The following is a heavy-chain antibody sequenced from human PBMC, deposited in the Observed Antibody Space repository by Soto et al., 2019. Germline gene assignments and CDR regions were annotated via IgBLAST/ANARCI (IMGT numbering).Heavy chain of an antibody. CDR1: GGSISSGGYY. D-gene: IGHD2-2*01. CDR3: ARVGHQLLKEEYYYYGMDV. Sequence: QVQLQESGPGLVKPSQTLSLTCTVSGGSISSGGYYWSWIRQHPGKGLEWIGYIYYSGSTYYNPSLKSRVTISVDTSKNQFSLKLSSVTAADTAVYYCARVGHQLLKEEYYYYGMDVWGQGTTVTVSS. J-gene: IGHJ6*02. CDR2: IYYSGST. V-gene: IGHV4-31*03.